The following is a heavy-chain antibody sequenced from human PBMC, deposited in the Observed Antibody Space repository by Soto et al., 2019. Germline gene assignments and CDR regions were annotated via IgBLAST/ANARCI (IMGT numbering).Heavy chain of an antibody. J-gene: IGHJ4*02. V-gene: IGHV3-30-3*01. CDR3: ARDRRTYDPSYYFDY. CDR1: GLTIRSYA. CDR2: ISYVGSNN. D-gene: IGHD3-3*01. Sequence: GGSLRLSCAAPGLTIRSYALHWVRQAPGNGLEWVAVISYVGSNNYYADSVMGRCTIASDNSKNTLYLQMNSLRAEDTAVYYCARDRRTYDPSYYFDYWGQGTRGTVSS.